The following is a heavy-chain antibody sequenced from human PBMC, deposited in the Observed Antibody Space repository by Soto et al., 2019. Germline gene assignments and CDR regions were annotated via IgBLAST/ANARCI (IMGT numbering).Heavy chain of an antibody. CDR2: IWYDGSNK. J-gene: IGHJ4*02. CDR3: ARDSAAAGTNYFDY. D-gene: IGHD6-13*01. V-gene: IGHV3-33*01. CDR1: GFTFSSYG. Sequence: QVQLVESGGGVVQPGRSLRLSCAASGFTFSSYGMHWVRQAPGKGLEWVAVIWYDGSNKFYADSVKGRFTISRDNSKNTLYLQMNNLRAEDTAVYYCARDSAAAGTNYFDYWGQGTLVTVSS.